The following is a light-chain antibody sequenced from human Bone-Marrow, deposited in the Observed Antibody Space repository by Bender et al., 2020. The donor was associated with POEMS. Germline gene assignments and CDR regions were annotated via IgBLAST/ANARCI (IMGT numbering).Light chain of an antibody. V-gene: IGLV2-14*03. CDR1: SRDVGYNW. Sequence: QSVLTQPASVSGSPGQSITISCTGTSRDVGYNWVAWYQQHPGKAPKLMIFDVNNRPSGVSYRFSGSKSGDSASLTISGLRAEDEADYYCSSFSSGSTLVVFGGGTKLTVL. J-gene: IGLJ2*01. CDR2: DVN. CDR3: SSFSSGSTLVV.